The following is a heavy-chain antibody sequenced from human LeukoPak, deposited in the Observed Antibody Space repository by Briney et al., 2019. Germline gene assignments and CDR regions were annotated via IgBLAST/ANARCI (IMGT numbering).Heavy chain of an antibody. CDR2: ISTSGDNT. Sequence: GGSLRLSCAASGFTFSDYAMTWVRQAPGKGLEWVSAISTSGDNTYYADSVRGRFTISRDSSKNTLYLQVNSLRADDTAVYYCARKVYHRFDYWGQGTLVTVSS. V-gene: IGHV3-23*01. D-gene: IGHD2-2*01. CDR3: ARKVYHRFDY. J-gene: IGHJ4*02. CDR1: GFTFSDYA.